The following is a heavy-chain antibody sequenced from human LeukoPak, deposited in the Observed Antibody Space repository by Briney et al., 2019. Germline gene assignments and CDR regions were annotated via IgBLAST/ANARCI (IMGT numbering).Heavy chain of an antibody. V-gene: IGHV1-2*02. CDR3: ARPNSSGYYLLEYYFDY. Sequence: GASVKVSCKASGYTFTGYYMHWVRQAPGQGLEWMGWINPNSGGTNYAQKFQGRVTMTRDTSISTAYMELSRLKASDTAMYYCARPNSSGYYLLEYYFDYWGQGTLVTVSS. D-gene: IGHD3-22*01. CDR2: INPNSGGT. J-gene: IGHJ4*02. CDR1: GYTFTGYY.